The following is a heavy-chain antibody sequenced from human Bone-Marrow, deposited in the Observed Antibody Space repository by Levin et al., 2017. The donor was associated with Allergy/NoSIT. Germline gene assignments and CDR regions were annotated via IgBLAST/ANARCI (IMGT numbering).Heavy chain of an antibody. J-gene: IGHJ6*02. D-gene: IGHD6-6*01. Sequence: SQTLSLTCTVSGGSISSYYWSWIRQPPGKGLEWIGYIYYSGSTNYNPSLKSRVTISVDTSKNQFSLKLSSVTAADTAVYYCARRRSSSSSYYYYYGMDVWGQGTTVTVSS. CDR3: ARRRSSSSSYYYYYGMDV. V-gene: IGHV4-59*01. CDR1: GGSISSYY. CDR2: IYYSGST.